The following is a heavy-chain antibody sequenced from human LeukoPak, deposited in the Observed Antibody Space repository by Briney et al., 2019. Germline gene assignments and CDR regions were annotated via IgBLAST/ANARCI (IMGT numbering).Heavy chain of an antibody. CDR3: ARTSGSNGDYYYYMDV. D-gene: IGHD3-10*01. CDR2: IIPIFGTA. Sequence: GASVKVSCKASGGTFSNYAISWVRQAPGQGLEWMGGIIPIFGTANYAQKFQGRVTITTDESTSTAYMELSSLRSEDTAVYYCARTSGSNGDYYYYMDVWGKGTTVTVSS. J-gene: IGHJ6*03. V-gene: IGHV1-69*05. CDR1: GGTFSNYA.